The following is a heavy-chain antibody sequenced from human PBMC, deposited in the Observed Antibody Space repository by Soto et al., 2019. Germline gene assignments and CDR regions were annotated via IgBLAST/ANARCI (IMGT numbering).Heavy chain of an antibody. V-gene: IGHV3-48*03. D-gene: IGHD4-4*01. J-gene: IGHJ6*02. CDR1: GFTCSSDE. Sequence: EVQRVDSWGGWVQAGVSLRLFWAVSGFTCSSDEMNWVRQAPGKGLEWVSYIVTSGKTIYYADSVRGRFTISRDKAKNSLYLQLNSLRPEDKAVYFCARDPAIYSGKFDYGLAVWGRGTTVTVSS. CDR2: IVTSGKTI. CDR3: ARDPAIYSGKFDYGLAV.